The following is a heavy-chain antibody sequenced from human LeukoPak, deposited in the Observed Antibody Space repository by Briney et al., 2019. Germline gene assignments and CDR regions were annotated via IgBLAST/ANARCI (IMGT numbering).Heavy chain of an antibody. Sequence: PGGSLRLSCAASGFTFSSYSMNWVRQAPGKGLEWVSSISSSSSYIYYADSVKGRFTISRDHAKNSLYLQMNSLRAEDTAVYYCARVGGSYSYFDYWGQGTLVTVSS. CDR2: ISSSSSYI. J-gene: IGHJ4*02. D-gene: IGHD1-26*01. CDR1: GFTFSSYS. CDR3: ARVGGSYSYFDY. V-gene: IGHV3-21*01.